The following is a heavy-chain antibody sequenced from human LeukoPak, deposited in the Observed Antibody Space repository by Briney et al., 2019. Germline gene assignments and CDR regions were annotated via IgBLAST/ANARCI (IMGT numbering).Heavy chain of an antibody. CDR1: GDSISSSNSY. CDR2: LYYSGSS. D-gene: IGHD3-22*01. Sequence: PSETLSLTCTVSGDSISSSNSYRGWIRQPPGKGLEWIGSLYYSGSSYYNPSLKSRVTISADTSKNQFSLKLSSVTAADTAVYYCARWGYYDSSGSNYFDYWGQGTLVTVSS. V-gene: IGHV4-39*07. J-gene: IGHJ4*02. CDR3: ARWGYYDSSGSNYFDY.